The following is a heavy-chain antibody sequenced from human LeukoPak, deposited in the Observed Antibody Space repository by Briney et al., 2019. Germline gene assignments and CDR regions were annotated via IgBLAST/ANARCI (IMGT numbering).Heavy chain of an antibody. CDR1: DGTISPYY. D-gene: IGHD6-19*01. J-gene: IGHJ6*02. CDR3: ARGRLSVADLDV. Sequence: SETLPLTCTVSDGTISPYYLSWIRQPPGKGLEWIGYIYYTGSTNYNPSLKSRVTISLDTSKSQFSLRLTSVTAADTAVYYCARGRLSVADLDVWGQGTTVTVSS. V-gene: IGHV4-59*01. CDR2: IYYTGST.